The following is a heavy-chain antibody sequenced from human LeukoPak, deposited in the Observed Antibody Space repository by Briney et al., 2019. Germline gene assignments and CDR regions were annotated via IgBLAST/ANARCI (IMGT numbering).Heavy chain of an antibody. D-gene: IGHD5-18*01. CDR1: GFTFSGSA. Sequence: GGSLRLSCAASGFTFSGSAMHWVRQASGKGLEWVGRIRSKANSYATAYAASVKGRLTISRDDSKNTAYLQMNSLKTEDTAVYYCTRHGVDTAMVTVDYWGQGTLVTVSS. CDR3: TRHGVDTAMVTVDY. V-gene: IGHV3-73*01. CDR2: IRSKANSYAT. J-gene: IGHJ4*02.